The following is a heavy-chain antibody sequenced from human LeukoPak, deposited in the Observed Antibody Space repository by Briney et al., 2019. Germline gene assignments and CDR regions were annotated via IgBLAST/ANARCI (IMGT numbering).Heavy chain of an antibody. CDR3: AIALGYCSGGSCYDGY. D-gene: IGHD2-15*01. Sequence: GGSLRLSCAASGFTFSSYGMHWVRRAPGKGLEWVAVIWYDGSNKYYADSVKGRFTISRDNSKNTLYLQMNSLRAEDTAVYYCAIALGYCSGGSCYDGYWGQGTLVTVSS. J-gene: IGHJ4*02. CDR2: IWYDGSNK. CDR1: GFTFSSYG. V-gene: IGHV3-33*01.